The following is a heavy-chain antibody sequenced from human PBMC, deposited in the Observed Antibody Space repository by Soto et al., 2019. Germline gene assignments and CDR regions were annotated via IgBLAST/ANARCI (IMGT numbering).Heavy chain of an antibody. CDR1: GGSISSGGYS. CDR3: ASYGDSRSVFDY. Sequence: PSETLSLTCAVSGGSISSGGYSWSWIRQPPGKGLEWIGYIYHSGSTYYNPSLKSRVTISVDRSKNQFSLKLSSVTAADTAVYYCASYGDSRSVFDYWGQGTLVTLSS. D-gene: IGHD4-17*01. CDR2: IYHSGST. V-gene: IGHV4-30-2*01. J-gene: IGHJ4*02.